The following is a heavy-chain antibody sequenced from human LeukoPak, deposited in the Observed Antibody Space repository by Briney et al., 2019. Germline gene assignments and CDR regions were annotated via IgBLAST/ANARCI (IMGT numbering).Heavy chain of an antibody. Sequence: RAGGSLGLSCAASGFTFSNYWMSWVRQAPGKGLEWVANIKLDGSEKYYVDSVKGRFTISRDNAKNSLYLQMNSLRAEDTAVYYCARGEGVAAWGFDYWGQGTLVTVSS. CDR3: ARGEGVAAWGFDY. CDR1: GFTFSNYW. V-gene: IGHV3-7*01. D-gene: IGHD6-19*01. J-gene: IGHJ4*02. CDR2: IKLDGSEK.